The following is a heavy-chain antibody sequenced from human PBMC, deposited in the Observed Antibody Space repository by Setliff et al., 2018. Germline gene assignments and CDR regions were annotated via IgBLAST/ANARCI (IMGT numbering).Heavy chain of an antibody. Sequence: GGSLRLSCAASRFTFSNYWMSWVRQAPGKGLEWVANIKEDGSEKYYVDSVKGRFTISRDNAKNSLDLQMNSLRGEDTAVYYCAKTPNYYDSSGYYYLDYWGQGTLVTVSS. D-gene: IGHD3-22*01. V-gene: IGHV3-7*01. CDR1: RFTFSNYW. CDR2: IKEDGSEK. CDR3: AKTPNYYDSSGYYYLDY. J-gene: IGHJ4*02.